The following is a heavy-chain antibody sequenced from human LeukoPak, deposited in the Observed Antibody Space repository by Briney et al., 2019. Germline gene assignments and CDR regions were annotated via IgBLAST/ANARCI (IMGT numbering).Heavy chain of an antibody. Sequence: PGGSLRLSCAASGFAFSSYDMHWVRQAPGKGLEWVAVIWYDGSDKYYADSVKGRFTISRDNSKNTLYLQMNSLRAADTAVYYCARRYCSGDTCASDYWGQGTLVTVSS. CDR1: GFAFSSYD. CDR3: ARRYCSGDTCASDY. D-gene: IGHD2-15*01. V-gene: IGHV3-33*01. CDR2: IWYDGSDK. J-gene: IGHJ4*02.